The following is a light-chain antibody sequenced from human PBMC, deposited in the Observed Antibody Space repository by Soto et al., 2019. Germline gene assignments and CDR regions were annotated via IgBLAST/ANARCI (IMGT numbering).Light chain of an antibody. CDR2: AAS. V-gene: IGKV1-39*01. CDR3: QQSYSTLYT. J-gene: IGKJ2*01. CDR1: QSIGNY. Sequence: GDRVTITCRASQSIGNYLNWYQQKPGKAPKLLIYAASSLQGGVPSRFSGSGSGTDFTLTISSLQPEDFATYYCQQSYSTLYTFGQGTKLDIK.